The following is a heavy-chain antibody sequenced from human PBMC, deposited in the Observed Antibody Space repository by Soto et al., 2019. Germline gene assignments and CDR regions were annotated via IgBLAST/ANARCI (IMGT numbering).Heavy chain of an antibody. J-gene: IGHJ6*02. CDR1: GFPFSNYD. CDR2: ISSDGGST. CDR3: ANRATSMIMRYFYGMDV. D-gene: IGHD3-16*01. Sequence: EVQLLESGGDLVQPGGSLRLSCAASGFPFSNYDMSWVRQAPGKGLEWVSAISSDGGSTYYADSVKGRFTISRDNSKNTLYLQMNSLRAEDTAIYYCANRATSMIMRYFYGMDVWGQGTTVTVSS. V-gene: IGHV3-23*01.